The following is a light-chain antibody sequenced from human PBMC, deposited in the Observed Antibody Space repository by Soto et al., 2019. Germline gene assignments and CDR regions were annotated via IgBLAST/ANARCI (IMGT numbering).Light chain of an antibody. CDR3: QQSYSAPWT. CDR2: AAS. CDR1: HTFSNY. Sequence: DIQMTQSPSSLSASVGDVVTITCRASHTFSNYLNWYQQKPGKAPQLLIFAASSLQSGVPPRFSGSGSGTDFTLTISSLQPEDFATYYCQQSYSAPWTFGQGTKVEIK. J-gene: IGKJ1*01. V-gene: IGKV1-39*01.